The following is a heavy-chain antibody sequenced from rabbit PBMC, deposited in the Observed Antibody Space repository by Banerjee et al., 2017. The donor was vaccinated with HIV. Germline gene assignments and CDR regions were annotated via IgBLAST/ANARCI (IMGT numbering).Heavy chain of an antibody. CDR1: GFSFSNKYV. D-gene: IGHD4-1*01. J-gene: IGHJ4*01. V-gene: IGHV1S45*01. CDR3: ARDLAGVIGWNFNL. Sequence: QEQLEESGGDLVKPEGSLTLTCKASGFSFSNKYVMCWVRQAPGKGLELIACVYAGSSGGTYYASWAKGRFTISKASWTTVTLQMTSLTAADTATYLCARDLAGVIGWNFNLWGPGTLVTVS. CDR2: VYAGSSGGT.